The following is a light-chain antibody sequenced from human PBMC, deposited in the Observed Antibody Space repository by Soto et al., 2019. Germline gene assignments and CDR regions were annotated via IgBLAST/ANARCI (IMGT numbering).Light chain of an antibody. Sequence: QSALTQPASVSGSPGQSITISCTGTSSDVGTYNFVSWYQQHPGKAPKLMIYEVSSRPSGVSNRFSGSKSGNTASLTISGLQAEHEADYYCSSYSSTSTPWVFGGGTKLTVL. CDR2: EVS. V-gene: IGLV2-14*01. J-gene: IGLJ3*02. CDR1: SSDVGTYNF. CDR3: SSYSSTSTPWV.